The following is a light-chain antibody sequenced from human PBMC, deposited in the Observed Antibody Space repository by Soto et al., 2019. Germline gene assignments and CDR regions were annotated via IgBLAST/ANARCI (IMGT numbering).Light chain of an antibody. CDR3: QQYGSSPLT. J-gene: IGKJ4*01. CDR1: QSVSSSY. V-gene: IGKV3-20*01. Sequence: EIVLTQTPGTLSLSPGERATLSCRASQSVSSSYLAWYQQKPGQAPKVLIYRASSRATGIPDRFSGSGSGTDFTLTISRLEPEDFAAYYCQQYGSSPLTFGGGTKVDI. CDR2: RAS.